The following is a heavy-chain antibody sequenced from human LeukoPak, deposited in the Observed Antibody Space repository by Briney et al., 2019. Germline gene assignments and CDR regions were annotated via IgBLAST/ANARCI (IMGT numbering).Heavy chain of an antibody. CDR2: INHSGST. Sequence: PSETLSLTCAVYGGSFSGYYWSWIRQPPGKGLEWIGEINHSGSTNYNPSLKSRVTISVDTSKNQFSLKLSSVTAADTAVYYCARRGLYGSGSYYHVPNRLPFDYWGQGTLVTVSS. CDR1: GGSFSGYY. J-gene: IGHJ4*02. CDR3: ARRGLYGSGSYYHVPNRLPFDY. D-gene: IGHD3-10*01. V-gene: IGHV4-34*01.